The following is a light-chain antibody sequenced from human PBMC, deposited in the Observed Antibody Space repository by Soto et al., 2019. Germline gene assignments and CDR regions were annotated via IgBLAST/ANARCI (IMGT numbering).Light chain of an antibody. CDR1: QNVGTF. CDR2: DAS. Sequence: VLTQSPATLSLSTGERATLSCRASQNVGTFLAWYQLKPGQAPRLVIFDASNRAAGIPDRFSGSGSGTDFTLTISGLEPEDFAVYYCQQFDDSVTFGQGTRLEI. J-gene: IGKJ5*01. V-gene: IGKV3-11*01. CDR3: QQFDDSVT.